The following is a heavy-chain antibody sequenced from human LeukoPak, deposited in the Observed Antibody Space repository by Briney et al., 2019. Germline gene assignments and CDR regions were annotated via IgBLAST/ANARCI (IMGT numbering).Heavy chain of an antibody. CDR1: GFTFRSYT. CDR3: ARGSIAGPAVYYYYMDL. CDR2: ISTVGTYI. Sequence: NPGGSLSLSCAASGFTFRSYTIHWVRQAPGKGPEWVSSISTVGTYIYYADSVKGRFTISRDNVEKSAYLELSGLTGQDTAIYYCARGSIAGPAVYYYYMDLWGKGTTVTVSS. D-gene: IGHD6-6*01. J-gene: IGHJ6*03. V-gene: IGHV3-21*01.